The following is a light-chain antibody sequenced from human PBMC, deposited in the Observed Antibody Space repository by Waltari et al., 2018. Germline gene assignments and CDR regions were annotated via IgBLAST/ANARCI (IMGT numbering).Light chain of an antibody. J-gene: IGKJ1*01. CDR2: DAS. Sequence: DIQMTQSPSSLSASVGDRVTITCRASQGINNYLAWYQQKPGKVPKLLICDASILQSGVSSRFSGSGSGTDFTLTITSLQPEDVATYYCQKYNSIPWTFGPGTKVEIK. V-gene: IGKV1-27*01. CDR1: QGINNY. CDR3: QKYNSIPWT.